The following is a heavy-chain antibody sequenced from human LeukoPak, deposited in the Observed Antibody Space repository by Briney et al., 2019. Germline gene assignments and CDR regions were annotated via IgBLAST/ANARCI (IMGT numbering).Heavy chain of an antibody. CDR1: GFTVSSNY. V-gene: IGHV3-66*04. Sequence: PGGSLRLSCAASGFTVSSNYMSWVRQAPGKGLEWVSVIYSGGSTYYADSVKGRFTISRDNSKNTLYLQMNGLRAEDTAVYYCARPSLTLTADPYYYYGMDVWGQGTTVTVSS. D-gene: IGHD2-2*01. J-gene: IGHJ6*02. CDR3: ARPSLTLTADPYYYYGMDV. CDR2: IYSGGST.